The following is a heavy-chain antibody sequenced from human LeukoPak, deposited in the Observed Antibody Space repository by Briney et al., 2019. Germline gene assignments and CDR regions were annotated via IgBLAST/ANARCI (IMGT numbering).Heavy chain of an antibody. CDR3: ARVLAVAGFDY. CDR1: GGTFSSYA. D-gene: IGHD6-19*01. V-gene: IGHV1-69*06. J-gene: IGHJ4*02. Sequence: SVKVSCKASGGTFSSYAISWVRQAPGQGLEWTGGIIPIFGTANYAQKFQGRVTITADKSTSTAYMELSSLRSEDTAVYYCARVLAVAGFDYWGQGTLVTVSS. CDR2: IIPIFGTA.